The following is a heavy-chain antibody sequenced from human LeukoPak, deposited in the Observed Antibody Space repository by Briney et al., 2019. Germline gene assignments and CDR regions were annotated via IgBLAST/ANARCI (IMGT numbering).Heavy chain of an antibody. CDR2: IHDTGTT. D-gene: IGHD6-19*01. V-gene: IGHV4-59*08. Sequence: SETLSLTCTVSGGSINYSCWSWFRQPPAKGRECMGLIHDTGTTIYSPALRGRVTVSVETSKKRFSLKLSSVTAADTAVYYCARSYFSGWLIGYWGQGALVTVSS. CDR3: ARSYFSGWLIGY. J-gene: IGHJ4*02. CDR1: GGSINYSC.